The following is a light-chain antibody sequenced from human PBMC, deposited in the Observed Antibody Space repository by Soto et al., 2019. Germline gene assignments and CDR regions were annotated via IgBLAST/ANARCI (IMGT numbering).Light chain of an antibody. CDR1: QSLLHSNGYNY. J-gene: IGKJ4*01. CDR3: MQALQTPLT. CDR2: LGS. Sequence: DIVMTQSPLSLPVTPGEPASISCRSGQSLLHSNGYNYLDWYLQKPGQSPQLLIYLGSNRASGVPDRSSGSGSGTDFTLKISRVEAEDVGVYYCMQALQTPLTFGGGTKVDIK. V-gene: IGKV2-28*01.